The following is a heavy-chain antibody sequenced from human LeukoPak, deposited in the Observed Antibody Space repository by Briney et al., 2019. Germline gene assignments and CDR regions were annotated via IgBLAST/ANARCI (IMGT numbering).Heavy chain of an antibody. V-gene: IGHV3-7*01. J-gene: IGHJ5*02. Sequence: PGGSLRLSCAASGFTFSNYWMSWVRLAPGKGLEWLANIKGDGSEKWYVDTVKCRFTISRDNVQNSVYLQMNSLRAEDTAVYYCARDEYRSRWLHPWGQGTLVTVTS. CDR1: GFTFSNYW. CDR3: ARDEYRSRWLHP. D-gene: IGHD4-11*01. CDR2: IKGDGSEK.